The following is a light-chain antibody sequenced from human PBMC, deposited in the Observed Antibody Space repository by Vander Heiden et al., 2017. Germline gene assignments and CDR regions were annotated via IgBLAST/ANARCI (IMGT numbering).Light chain of an antibody. CDR3: TSYTSRTTWV. Sequence: QSALPQPASVSGSPGQSITIPCTGTSSDVGGYNYVSWYQQHPGKAPKVMIYEVSNRPSGVSNRFSGSKSGNTASLTISGLQAEDEADYYCTSYTSRTTWVFGGGTKLTVL. V-gene: IGLV2-14*01. J-gene: IGLJ2*01. CDR1: SSDVGGYNY. CDR2: EVS.